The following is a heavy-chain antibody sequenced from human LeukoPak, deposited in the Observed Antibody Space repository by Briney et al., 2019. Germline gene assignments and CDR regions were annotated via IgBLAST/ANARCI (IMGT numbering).Heavy chain of an antibody. CDR2: IYPGDSDT. V-gene: IGHV5-51*01. CDR1: GYSFTSYW. CDR3: ARLWGQLLSYCSGGSCYSKAIYYYYGMDV. D-gene: IGHD2-15*01. J-gene: IGHJ6*04. Sequence: GESLKISCKGSGYSFTSYWIGWVRQMPGKGLEWMGIIYPGDSDTRYSPSFQGQVTISADKSISTAYLQWSSLKASDTAMYYCARLWGQLLSYCSGGSCYSKAIYYYYGMDVWGKGTTVTVSS.